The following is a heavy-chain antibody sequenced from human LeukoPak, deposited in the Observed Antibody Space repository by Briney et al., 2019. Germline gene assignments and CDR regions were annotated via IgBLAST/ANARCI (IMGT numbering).Heavy chain of an antibody. Sequence: GGSLRLSCVASGFTFSDYSMNWVRQAPGKGLEWVSSIHYNNRDNFYAGPVKGRFTIYRDNAKSALYLQMSSLRAEDTAVYYCARERGVEIALDYRGQGILVIVSS. CDR1: GFTFSDYS. V-gene: IGHV3-21*01. J-gene: IGHJ4*02. CDR3: ARERGVEIALDY. D-gene: IGHD5-24*01. CDR2: IHYNNRDN.